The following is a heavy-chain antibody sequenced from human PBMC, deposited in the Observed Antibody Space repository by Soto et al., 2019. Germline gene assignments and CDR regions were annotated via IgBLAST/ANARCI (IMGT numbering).Heavy chain of an antibody. Sequence: QVQLVQSGAEVKKPGASVKVSCETFGYTFAEYTLHWVRQAPGQRPEWMGWISPANGDTRYSQKFQGRVTLSRDTSASTVYMELSSLRPADTAVYYCARGPATGAFDIWAQVTMVTVSS. CDR2: ISPANGDT. V-gene: IGHV1-3*01. CDR3: ARGPATGAFDI. J-gene: IGHJ3*02. CDR1: GYTFAEYT.